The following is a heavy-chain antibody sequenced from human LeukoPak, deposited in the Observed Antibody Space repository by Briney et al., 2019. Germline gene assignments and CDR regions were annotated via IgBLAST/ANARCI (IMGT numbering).Heavy chain of an antibody. J-gene: IGHJ4*02. CDR1: GGSISGTNW. CDR2: ISLAGQT. Sequence: KPSETLSLTCTVSGGSISGTNWWSWVRQPPGQGLEWIGEISLAGQTNYNPSLNGRVTMSLDKSSNQLSLHLTSVTAADTATYFCSRESGPFCPFGYWGQGTLVIVSS. CDR3: SRESGPFCPFGY. D-gene: IGHD1-26*01. V-gene: IGHV4-4*02.